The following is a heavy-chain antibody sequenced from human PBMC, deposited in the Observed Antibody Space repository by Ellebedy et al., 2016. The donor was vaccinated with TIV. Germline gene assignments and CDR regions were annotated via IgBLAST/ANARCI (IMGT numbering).Heavy chain of an antibody. D-gene: IGHD6-13*01. CDR1: GYTFTSYG. Sequence: ASVKVSXXASGYTFTSYGISWVRQAPGQGLEWMGWISAYNGNTNYAQKLQGRVTMTTDTSTSTAYMELRSLRSDDTAVYYCAREGSPGIAAAGGLFYYYYYGMDVWGQGTTVTVSS. J-gene: IGHJ6*02. V-gene: IGHV1-18*01. CDR2: ISAYNGNT. CDR3: AREGSPGIAAAGGLFYYYYYGMDV.